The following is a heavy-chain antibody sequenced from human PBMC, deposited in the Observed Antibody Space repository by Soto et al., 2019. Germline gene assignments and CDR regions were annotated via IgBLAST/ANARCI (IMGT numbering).Heavy chain of an antibody. J-gene: IGHJ4*02. CDR3: ARVPWIQLWPLDY. CDR1: GYTFTSYY. CDR2: INPSGGST. D-gene: IGHD5-18*01. Sequence: SVKVSCKASGYTFTSYYMHWVRQSPGQGLEWMGIINPSGGSTSYAQKFQGRVTMTRDTSTSTVYMELSSLRSEDTAVYYCARVPWIQLWPLDYWGQGTLVTVSS. V-gene: IGHV1-46*01.